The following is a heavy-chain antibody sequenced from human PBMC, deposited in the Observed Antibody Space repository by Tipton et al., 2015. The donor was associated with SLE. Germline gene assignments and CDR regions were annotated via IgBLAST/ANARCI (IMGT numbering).Heavy chain of an antibody. Sequence: TLSLTCTVSGGSISSGGYYWSWIRQPPGKGLEWIGYIYYSGSTNYNPSLKSRVTISVDTSKNQFSLKLSSVTAADTALYYCARYTVEDAFDIWGQGTMVTVSS. V-gene: IGHV4-61*08. CDR3: ARYTVEDAFDI. CDR1: GGSISSGGYY. J-gene: IGHJ3*02. CDR2: IYYSGST. D-gene: IGHD4-23*01.